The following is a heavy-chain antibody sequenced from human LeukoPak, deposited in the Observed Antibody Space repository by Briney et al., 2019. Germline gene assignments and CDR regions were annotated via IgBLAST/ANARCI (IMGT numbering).Heavy chain of an antibody. CDR3: ARVSGWYEAWDYFDY. CDR2: INPNSGGT. CDR1: GYTFTGYY. J-gene: IGHJ4*02. Sequence: ASVKVSCKASGYTFTGYYMHWVRQAPGQGLEWMGGINPNSGGTNYAQKFQGWVTMTRDTSISTAYMELRRLRSDDTAVYYCARVSGWYEAWDYFDYWGQGTLVTVSS. D-gene: IGHD6-19*01. V-gene: IGHV1-2*04.